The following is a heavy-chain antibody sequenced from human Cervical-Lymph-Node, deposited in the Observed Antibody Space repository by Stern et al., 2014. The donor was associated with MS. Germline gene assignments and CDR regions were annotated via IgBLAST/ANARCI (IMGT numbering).Heavy chain of an antibody. CDR3: ARDKGRRAGSSTWYGQNCFDP. V-gene: IGHV1-3*04. CDR1: GYTFTNYA. CDR2: ISTANGDT. Sequence: VQLVESGTEVKKPRASVKVSCKASGYTFTNYALHWVRQAPGQRLEWMGWISTANGDTRYSQKFQGRVIFTRDTSASTAFMDLTSLTSEDTAVYYCARDKGRRAGSSTWYGQNCFDPWGQGTLVTVSS. D-gene: IGHD2-2*01. J-gene: IGHJ5*02.